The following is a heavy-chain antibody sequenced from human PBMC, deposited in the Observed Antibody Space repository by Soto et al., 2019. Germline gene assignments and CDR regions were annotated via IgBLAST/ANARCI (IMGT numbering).Heavy chain of an antibody. D-gene: IGHD3-3*01. CDR1: GGSISSYY. V-gene: IGHV4-59*01. CDR3: ARTPPYYDFWSGYPGGPSWFDP. J-gene: IGHJ5*02. CDR2: IYYSGST. Sequence: SETLSLTCTVSGGSISSYYWSWIRQPPGKGLEWIGYIYYSGSTNYNPSLKSRVTISVDTSKNQFSLKLSSVTAADTAVYYCARTPPYYDFWSGYPGGPSWFDPWGQGTLVTV.